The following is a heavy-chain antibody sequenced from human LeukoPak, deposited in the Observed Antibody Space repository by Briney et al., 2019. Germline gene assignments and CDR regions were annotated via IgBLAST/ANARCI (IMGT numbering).Heavy chain of an antibody. V-gene: IGHV3-33*01. CDR3: ARLVSRTTSTYYFDD. CDR1: AFTFSSYG. J-gene: IGHJ4*02. D-gene: IGHD1-1*01. CDR2: IWYDGSNK. Sequence: GRSLRLSCAASAFTFSSYGMHRVRQAPGKGLEWVAVIWYDGSNKYYADSVKGRFTISRDNAKNSLDLQMNSLKSEDTAVYYCARLVSRTTSTYYFDDWGRGTLVTVSS.